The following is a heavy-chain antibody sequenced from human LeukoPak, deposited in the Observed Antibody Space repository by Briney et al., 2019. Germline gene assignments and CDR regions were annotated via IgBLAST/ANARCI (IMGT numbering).Heavy chain of an antibody. J-gene: IGHJ4*02. D-gene: IGHD1-26*01. CDR1: GFTFSNYA. CDR2: ISYHGNNK. CDR3: AKERATTTTFDY. V-gene: IGHV3-30*18. Sequence: GGSLRLSCAASGFTFSNYAMNWVRQAPGKGLEWVAVISYHGNNKYFADSVKGRFTIPRDNSKNTLYLQMDSLRTEDTAVYYCAKERATTTTFDYWGQGTLITVSS.